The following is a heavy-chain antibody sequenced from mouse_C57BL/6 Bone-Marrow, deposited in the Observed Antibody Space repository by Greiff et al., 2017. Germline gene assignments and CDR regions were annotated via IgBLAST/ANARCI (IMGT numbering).Heavy chain of an antibody. CDR1: GYTFTSYW. Sequence: VQLQQPGAELVKPGASVTMSCKASGYTFTSYWITWVKQRPGQGLEWIGDIYPGSGSTNYNEKFKSQATLTVATSSSTAYRQLSSLTAEDAAIYYCAVWGTTVVATVYWYFDVWGTGTTVTVSS. D-gene: IGHD1-1*01. CDR3: AVWGTTVVATVYWYFDV. CDR2: IYPGSGST. J-gene: IGHJ1*03. V-gene: IGHV1-55*01.